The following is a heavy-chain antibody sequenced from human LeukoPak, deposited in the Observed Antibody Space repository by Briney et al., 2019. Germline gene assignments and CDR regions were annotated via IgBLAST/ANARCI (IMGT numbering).Heavy chain of an antibody. Sequence: GGSLRLSCAASGFTFSGSAMHWVRQASGKGLEWVGRIRSKANSYATAYAASVKGRFTISRDDSKNTAYLQMNSLKTEDTAVYYCTRHYSSVTTGGYYYYMDVWGKGTTVTVSS. V-gene: IGHV3-73*01. CDR2: IRSKANSYAT. D-gene: IGHD4-17*01. CDR1: GFTFSGSA. CDR3: TRHYSSVTTGGYYYYMDV. J-gene: IGHJ6*03.